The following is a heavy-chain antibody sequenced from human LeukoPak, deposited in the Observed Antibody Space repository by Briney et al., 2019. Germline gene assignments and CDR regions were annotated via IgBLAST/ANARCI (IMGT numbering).Heavy chain of an antibody. CDR2: IYYSGST. CDR1: GGSISGYY. CDR3: ARGPEYYYDSSGYPLWFDP. Sequence: SETLSLTCTVSGGSISGYYWSWIRQPPGKGLEWIGYIYYSGSTNYNPSLKSRVTISVDTSKNQFSLKLSSVTAADTAVYYCARGPEYYYDSSGYPLWFDPWGQGTLVTVSS. J-gene: IGHJ5*02. D-gene: IGHD3-22*01. V-gene: IGHV4-59*01.